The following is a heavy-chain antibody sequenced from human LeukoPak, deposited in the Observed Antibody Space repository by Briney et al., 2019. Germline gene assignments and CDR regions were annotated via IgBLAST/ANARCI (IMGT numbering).Heavy chain of an antibody. V-gene: IGHV3-74*01. D-gene: IGHD4-17*01. Sequence: SGGSLRLSCAASGFTFSSYWMHWVRQAPGRGLMWVSRINSDGSSTSYADSVKGRFTISRDNAMNTLYLQMNSLRAEDTAVYYCARDGVPDYGDYDPNFDYWGQGTLVTVSS. J-gene: IGHJ4*02. CDR1: GFTFSSYW. CDR2: INSDGSST. CDR3: ARDGVPDYGDYDPNFDY.